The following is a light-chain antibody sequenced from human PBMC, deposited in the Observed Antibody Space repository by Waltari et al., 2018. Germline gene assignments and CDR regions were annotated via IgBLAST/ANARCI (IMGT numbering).Light chain of an antibody. CDR2: DVS. CDR3: SSYMDSSTREL. Sequence: QSALTQPASVSGSPGQSITISCPGTSSDIGGYNYVSWYPQVPGKAPKLMIYDVSNRPSGVSSRFSGSKSGNAASLTISGLQAEDEADYFCSSYMDSSTRELVGGGTSLTVL. CDR1: SSDIGGYNY. V-gene: IGLV2-14*03. J-gene: IGLJ2*01.